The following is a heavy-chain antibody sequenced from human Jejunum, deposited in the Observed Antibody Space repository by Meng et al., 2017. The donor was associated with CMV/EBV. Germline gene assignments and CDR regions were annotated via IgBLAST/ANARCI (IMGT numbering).Heavy chain of an antibody. V-gene: IGHV3-53*05. J-gene: IGHJ6*02. CDR3: ARDRYYHGMDV. CDR1: GRIVSSNY. CDR2: IYSAGSA. Sequence: EAEGRIVSSNYMSWVRQAPGKGVEWVSIIYSAGSAYYADSVKGRFTISRENSKNTLYLQMNSLTADDTAVYYCARDRYYHGMDVWGQGTTVTVSS.